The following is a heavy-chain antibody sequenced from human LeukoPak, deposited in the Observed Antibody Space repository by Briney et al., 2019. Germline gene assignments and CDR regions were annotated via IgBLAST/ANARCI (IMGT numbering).Heavy chain of an antibody. CDR2: IWYDGKTK. Sequence: GGSLRLSCEASGFIFCNYGMHWVRQAPGKGLEWVALIWYDGKTKFHADSVKGRFTISRDNSGNTLFLQMSSLRVEDTAIYYCAREWGRIAVAGGPGYWGQGALVTVSS. V-gene: IGHV3-33*01. CDR1: GFIFCNYG. J-gene: IGHJ4*02. D-gene: IGHD6-19*01. CDR3: AREWGRIAVAGGPGY.